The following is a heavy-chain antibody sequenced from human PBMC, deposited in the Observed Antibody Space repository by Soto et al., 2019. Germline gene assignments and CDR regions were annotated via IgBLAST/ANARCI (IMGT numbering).Heavy chain of an antibody. CDR2: ISYDGSNK. Sequence: GGSLRLSCAASGFTFSSYAMHWVRQAPGKGLEWVAVISYDGSNKYYADSVKGRFTISRDNSKNTLYLQMNSLRAEDTAVYYCARNPLLWFGELLFDYYYYGMDVWGQGTTVTVSS. CDR3: ARNPLLWFGELLFDYYYYGMDV. CDR1: GFTFSSYA. D-gene: IGHD3-10*01. V-gene: IGHV3-30-3*01. J-gene: IGHJ6*02.